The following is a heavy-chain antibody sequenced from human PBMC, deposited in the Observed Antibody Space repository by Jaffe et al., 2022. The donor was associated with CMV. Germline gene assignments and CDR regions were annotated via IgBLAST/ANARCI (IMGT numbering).Heavy chain of an antibody. Sequence: QVQLQESGPGLVKPSETLSLTCTVSGGSVSSGSYYWSWIRQPPGKGLEWIGYIYYSGSTNYNPSLKSRVTISVDTSKNQFSLKLSSVTAADTAVYYCARAGGYSYALYYGMDVWGQGTTVTVSS. D-gene: IGHD5-18*01. J-gene: IGHJ6*02. V-gene: IGHV4-61*01. CDR2: IYYSGST. CDR1: GGSVSSGSYY. CDR3: ARAGGYSYALYYGMDV.